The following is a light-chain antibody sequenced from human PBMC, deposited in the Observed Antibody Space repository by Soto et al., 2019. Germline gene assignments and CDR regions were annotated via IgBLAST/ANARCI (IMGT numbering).Light chain of an antibody. CDR2: QDS. CDR1: KLGDKY. Sequence: SYELTQPPSVSVSPGQTASITCSGDKLGDKYACWYQQKPGQSPVLVIYQDSKRPSGIPERFSGSNSGNTATLTISGTQAMDEADYFCQAWHSSTYVFGTGTKLTVL. V-gene: IGLV3-1*01. J-gene: IGLJ1*01. CDR3: QAWHSSTYV.